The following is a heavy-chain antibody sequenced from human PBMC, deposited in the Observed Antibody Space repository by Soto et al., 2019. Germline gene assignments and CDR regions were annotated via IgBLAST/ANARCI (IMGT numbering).Heavy chain of an antibody. J-gene: IGHJ4*02. CDR3: VRGPTDYYDNSGNYFLDY. V-gene: IGHV1-18*01. D-gene: IGHD3-22*01. CDR1: GYTFTTYG. CDR2: ISTYNGNT. Sequence: QVPLVQSGAEVKKPGASVKVSCKASGYTFTTYGMSWVRQAPGQGLDWMGWISTYNGNTKYAERLQGRVTMTTDTTTSTAYMELRSLRSDDTAVCYCVRGPTDYYDNSGNYFLDYWGEGPLVTFSS.